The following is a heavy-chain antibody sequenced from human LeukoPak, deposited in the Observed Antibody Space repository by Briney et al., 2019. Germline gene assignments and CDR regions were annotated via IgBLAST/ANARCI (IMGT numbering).Heavy chain of an antibody. CDR3: ARASGYCSSTSCYILDY. Sequence: SETLSLTCTVSGGSISSSSYYWGWIRQPPGKGLEWIGSIYYSGSTYYSPSLKSRVTISVDTSKNQFSLKLSSVTAADTAVYYCARASGYCSSTSCYILDYWGQGTLVTVSS. D-gene: IGHD2-2*02. CDR2: IYYSGST. CDR1: GGSISSSSYY. V-gene: IGHV4-39*01. J-gene: IGHJ4*02.